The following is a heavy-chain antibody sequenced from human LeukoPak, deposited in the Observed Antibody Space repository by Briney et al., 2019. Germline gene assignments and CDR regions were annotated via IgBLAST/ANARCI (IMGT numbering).Heavy chain of an antibody. D-gene: IGHD3-3*01. J-gene: IGHJ4*02. V-gene: IGHV3-7*01. CDR1: GFIFSNYW. CDR2: IKQDGGEK. Sequence: AGSLRLSCAASGFIFSNYWMTWVRHAPGKGLEWVATIKQDGGEKYYVDSVKGRFTISRDNAKNSLSLQMSSLRAEDTAVYYCARDRNTDFWSGYYTNYFDYWGQGTLVIVSS. CDR3: ARDRNTDFWSGYYTNYFDY.